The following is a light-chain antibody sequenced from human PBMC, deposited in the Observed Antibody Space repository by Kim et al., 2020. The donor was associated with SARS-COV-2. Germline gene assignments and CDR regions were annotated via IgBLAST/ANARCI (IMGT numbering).Light chain of an antibody. Sequence: EIVMTQSPATLSVSPGERATLSCRASQSVSSNFAWYQQKPGQAPRLLLYGASTRATGIPARFSGSGSGNEFTLTISSMQSEDFAIYYCQQYNKGRTFGQGTKVDIK. CDR3: QQYNKGRT. V-gene: IGKV3-15*01. CDR1: QSVSSN. CDR2: GAS. J-gene: IGKJ1*01.